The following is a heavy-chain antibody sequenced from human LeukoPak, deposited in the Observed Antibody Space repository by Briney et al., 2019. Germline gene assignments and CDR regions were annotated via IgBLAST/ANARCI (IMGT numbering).Heavy chain of an antibody. D-gene: IGHD2-2*01. CDR3: ASSEDCSSTSCYLWGQPRDFDY. CDR2: INPNSGGT. J-gene: IGHJ4*02. V-gene: IGHV1-2*02. Sequence: ASVKVSCRASGYTFTGYYMHWVRQAPGQGLEWMGWINPNSGGTNYAQKFQGRVTMTRDTSISTAYMELSRLRSDDTAVYYCASSEDCSSTSCYLWGQPRDFDYWGQGTLVTVSS. CDR1: GYTFTGYY.